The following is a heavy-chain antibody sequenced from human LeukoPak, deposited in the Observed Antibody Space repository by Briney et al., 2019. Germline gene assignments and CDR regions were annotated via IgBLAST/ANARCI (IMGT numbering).Heavy chain of an antibody. J-gene: IGHJ6*02. CDR3: ARGRAADWPYYYYYGMDV. V-gene: IGHV1-69*04. Sequence: GSSVKVSCKASGGTFSSYAISWVRQAPGQGLGWVGRIIPILGIANYAQKFQGRVTITADKSTSTAYMELSSLRSEDTAVYYCARGRAADWPYYYYYGMDVWGQGTTVTVSS. CDR2: IIPILGIA. CDR1: GGTFSSYA. D-gene: IGHD3-9*01.